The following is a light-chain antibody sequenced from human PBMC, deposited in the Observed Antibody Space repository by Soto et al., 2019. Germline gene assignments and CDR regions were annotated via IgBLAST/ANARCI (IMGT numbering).Light chain of an antibody. CDR3: GTWDSSLSAVV. CDR2: ENN. CDR1: SFNIGTNY. V-gene: IGLV1-51*02. Sequence: QSVLTQPPSVSAAPGQKVTISCSGSSFNIGTNYVSWYQQLPGTAPKLLIYENNKRPSGIPDRFSGSKSGTSATLGITGLQTGDEADYYCGTWDSSLSAVVFGGGTKLTVL. J-gene: IGLJ2*01.